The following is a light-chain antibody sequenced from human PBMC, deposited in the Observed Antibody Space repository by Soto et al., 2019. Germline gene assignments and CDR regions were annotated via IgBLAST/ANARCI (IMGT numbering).Light chain of an antibody. Sequence: DIQMTQSPSTLSASVGDRVTITCRASQSISSWLAWYQQKPGKAPKLLIYDASSLESGVPSRFSGSGSGTEFTLTISSLQPEDFGIYYCQQRSKWVTFGRGTKVDIK. V-gene: IGKV1-5*01. CDR2: DAS. J-gene: IGKJ4*01. CDR3: QQRSKWVT. CDR1: QSISSW.